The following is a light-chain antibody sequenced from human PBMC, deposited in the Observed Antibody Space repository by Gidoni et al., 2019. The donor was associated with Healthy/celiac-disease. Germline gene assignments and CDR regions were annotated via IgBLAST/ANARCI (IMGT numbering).Light chain of an antibody. Sequence: EIVSTQSPATLSLSPGDRATLSCRASQSVSTYLAWYQQKPGKAPRLLIYDASNRATGIPARFGGSGSGTDFTLTISSLEPEDFAVYYCQQRSNWSYTFGQGTKLEIK. CDR2: DAS. CDR1: QSVSTY. V-gene: IGKV3-11*01. J-gene: IGKJ2*01. CDR3: QQRSNWSYT.